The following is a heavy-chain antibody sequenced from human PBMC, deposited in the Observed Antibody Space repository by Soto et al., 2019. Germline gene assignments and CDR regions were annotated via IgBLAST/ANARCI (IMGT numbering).Heavy chain of an antibody. CDR3: ASGQVGANTWFDP. Sequence: TLSLTCTVSGASISSGGYYWSWIRQDPGKGLEWLGYIYDNGTTYYNPSLKSRVSISRDRSKNQFSLKMTSLTAADTAVYYCASGQVGANTWFDPWGQGTKVTASS. CDR2: IYDNGTT. J-gene: IGHJ5*02. V-gene: IGHV4-31*03. D-gene: IGHD1-26*01. CDR1: GASISSGGYY.